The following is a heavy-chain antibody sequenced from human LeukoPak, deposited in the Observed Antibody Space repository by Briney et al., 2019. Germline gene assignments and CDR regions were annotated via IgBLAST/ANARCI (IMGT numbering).Heavy chain of an antibody. CDR3: ARGQGATVPQVGKNWFDP. CDR2: IDSSGGT. Sequence: SETLSLTCTVSGGSISSGTYYWSWIRQPAGKGLEWIGRIDSSGGTNISPSLRSRVILSVDTSKNQFSLKLISVTVADTAIYYCARGQGATVPQVGKNWFDPWGQGTRVTVSS. J-gene: IGHJ5*02. D-gene: IGHD1-26*01. CDR1: GGSISSGTYY. V-gene: IGHV4-61*02.